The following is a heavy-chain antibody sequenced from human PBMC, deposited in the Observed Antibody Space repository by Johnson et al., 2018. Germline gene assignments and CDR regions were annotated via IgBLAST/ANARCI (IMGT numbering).Heavy chain of an antibody. CDR1: GFTFSYFA. CDR2: ISGSDGST. D-gene: IGHD1-26*01. CDR3: AKHSVGARDY. J-gene: IGHJ4*02. V-gene: IGHV3-23*04. Sequence: EVQLVESGGGLVQPGGSLRLSCAASGFTFSYFAMSWVRQAPGKGLEWVSTISGSDGSTYYADSVKGRFTISRDNSKSTLSLQLDTLRPDDTAVYYCAKHSVGARDYWGQGTLVTVSS.